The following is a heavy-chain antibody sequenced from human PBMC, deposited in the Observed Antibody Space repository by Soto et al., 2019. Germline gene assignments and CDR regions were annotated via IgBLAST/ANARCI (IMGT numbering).Heavy chain of an antibody. CDR2: IYYSGRT. CDR1: GGSISNSSYY. V-gene: IGHV4-39*01. CDR3: ARLDGYSLSP. J-gene: IGHJ5*02. D-gene: IGHD2-21*01. Sequence: PSDPLSLTCTVSGGSISNSSYYWGWIRQPPGKGLEWIGSIYYSGRTYYNPSLKSRVTISVDTSKNQFSLRLTSVTAADTAVYYCARLDGYSLSPWGQGTLVTVDS.